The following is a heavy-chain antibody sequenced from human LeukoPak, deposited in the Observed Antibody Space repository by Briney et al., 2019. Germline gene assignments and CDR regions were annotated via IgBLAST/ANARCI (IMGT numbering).Heavy chain of an antibody. V-gene: IGHV4-39*01. J-gene: IGHJ5*02. CDR1: GGSISSSSYY. D-gene: IGHD1-14*01. CDR2: IYHSGST. Sequence: SETLSLTCTVSGGSISSSSYYWGWIRQPPGKGLEWIGSIYHSGSTYYNPSLKSRLTISVDTSKNQFSLKLTSVTAADTAVYYCARLNKPGWFDPWGQGTLVTVSS. CDR3: ARLNKPGWFDP.